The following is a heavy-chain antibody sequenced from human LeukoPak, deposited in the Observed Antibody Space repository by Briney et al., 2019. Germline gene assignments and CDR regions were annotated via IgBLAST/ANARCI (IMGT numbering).Heavy chain of an antibody. CDR3: ARHKGTAMVPLFGY. D-gene: IGHD5-18*01. V-gene: IGHV4-59*08. J-gene: IGHJ4*02. CDR1: GGSISSYY. Sequence: SETLSLTCTVSGGSISSYYWSWIRQPPGKGLEWIGYIYYSGSTYYNPSLKSRVTISVDTSKNQFSLKLSSVTAADTAVYYCARHKGTAMVPLFGYWGQGTLVTVSS. CDR2: IYYSGST.